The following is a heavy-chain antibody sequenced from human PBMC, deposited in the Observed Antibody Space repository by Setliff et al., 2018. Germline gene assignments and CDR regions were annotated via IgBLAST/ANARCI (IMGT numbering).Heavy chain of an antibody. CDR2: INHSGST. CDR1: GASFSDYY. Sequence: PSETLSLTCAVSGASFSDYYWTWIRQSPGKGLEWIGEINHSGSTSYNPSLKSLVTISVETSKNQVSLKLSSVTAADTAVYYCAMWQLGWFDPWGQGTLVTVSS. V-gene: IGHV4-34*09. J-gene: IGHJ5*02. CDR3: AMWQLGWFDP. D-gene: IGHD1-26*01.